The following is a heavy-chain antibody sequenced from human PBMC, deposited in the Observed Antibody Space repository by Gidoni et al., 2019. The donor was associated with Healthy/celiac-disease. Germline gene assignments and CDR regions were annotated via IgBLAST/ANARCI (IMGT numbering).Heavy chain of an antibody. D-gene: IGHD3-10*01. CDR2: INTNTGNP. CDR3: ARAAVMVRGVITPSYYYGMDV. CDR1: GYTFTSYA. J-gene: IGHJ6*02. V-gene: IGHV7-4-1*02. Sequence: QVQLVHSGSELKKPGASVKVSCKASGYTFTSYAMNWVRQAPGQGLEWMGWINTNTGNPTYAQGFTGRFVFSLDTSVSTAYLQISSLKAEDTAVYYCARAAVMVRGVITPSYYYGMDVWGQGTTVTVSS.